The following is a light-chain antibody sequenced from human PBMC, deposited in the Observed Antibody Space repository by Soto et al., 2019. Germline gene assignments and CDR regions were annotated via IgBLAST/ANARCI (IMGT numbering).Light chain of an antibody. V-gene: IGLV2-14*03. J-gene: IGLJ1*01. Sequence: QSVLAQPASVSGSRGQSITISCTGTSSDVGRYNYVSWFQQHPGKVPKLIIYDVSNWPSRVSDRFSGSKSGNTASLTISGLHPEDEADYYCSSFTSSSTFVFGTGTKVTVL. CDR2: DVS. CDR1: SSDVGRYNY. CDR3: SSFTSSSTFV.